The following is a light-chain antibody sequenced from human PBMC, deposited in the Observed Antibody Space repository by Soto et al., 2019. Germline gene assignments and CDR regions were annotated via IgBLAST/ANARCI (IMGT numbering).Light chain of an antibody. V-gene: IGLV1-51*01. Sequence: QSALTQPPSVSAAPGQKVTISCSGSNSNIGNNYVSWDQQFPGTAPKLLIYDNDNRPSGIPDRFSGSKSGTSATLGITGLQTGDEAYYYCGTWDSRLSASALFGGGTQLTVI. CDR1: NSNIGNNY. CDR2: DND. J-gene: IGLJ7*01. CDR3: GTWDSRLSASAL.